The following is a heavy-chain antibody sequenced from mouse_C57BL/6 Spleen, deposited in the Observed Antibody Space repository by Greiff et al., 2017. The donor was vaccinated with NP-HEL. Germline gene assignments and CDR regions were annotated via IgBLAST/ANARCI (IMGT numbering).Heavy chain of an antibody. D-gene: IGHD2-5*01. CDR3: ARQDSSNHRYYFDY. CDR2: ISSGGSYT. V-gene: IGHV5-6*01. Sequence: EVQGVESGGDLVKPGGSLKLSCAASGFTFSSYGMSWVRQTPDKRLEWVATISSGGSYTYYPDSVKGRFTISRDNAKNTLYLQMSRLNSEDTAMYYCARQDSSNHRYYFDYWCQGTTLTVSS. CDR1: GFTFSSYG. J-gene: IGHJ2*01.